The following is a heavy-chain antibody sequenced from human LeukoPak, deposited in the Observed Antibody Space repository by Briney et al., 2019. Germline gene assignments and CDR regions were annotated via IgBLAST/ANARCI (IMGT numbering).Heavy chain of an antibody. CDR3: ARAHRDFDWWGYYFDY. V-gene: IGHV3-7*03. D-gene: IGHD3-9*01. J-gene: IGHJ4*02. CDR1: GFTFSSYW. Sequence: PGGSLRLSCAASGFTFSSYWMSWVRQAPGKGLEWVANIKQDGSEKYYVDSVKGRFTISRDNAKNSLYLQMNSLRAEDTAVYYCARAHRDFDWWGYYFDYWGQGTLVTVSS. CDR2: IKQDGSEK.